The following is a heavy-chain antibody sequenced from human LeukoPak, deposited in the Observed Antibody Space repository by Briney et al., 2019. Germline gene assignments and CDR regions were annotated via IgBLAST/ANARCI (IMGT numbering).Heavy chain of an antibody. V-gene: IGHV1-8*03. J-gene: IGHJ3*02. CDR1: GYTFTSYD. D-gene: IGHD6-13*01. CDR3: ARGQWGLGIPDAFDI. Sequence: ASVKVSCKASGYTFTSYDINWVRQATGQGLEWMGWMNPNSGNTGYAQKFQGRVTITRNTSISTAYMELSSLRSEDTAVYYCARGQWGLGIPDAFDIWGQGTMVTVSS. CDR2: MNPNSGNT.